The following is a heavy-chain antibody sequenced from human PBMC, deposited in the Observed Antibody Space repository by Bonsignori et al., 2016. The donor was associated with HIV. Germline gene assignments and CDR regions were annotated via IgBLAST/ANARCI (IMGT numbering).Heavy chain of an antibody. V-gene: IGHV1-69*10. CDR3: ARVPRAGPFDY. J-gene: IGHJ4*02. D-gene: IGHD6-19*01. Sequence: WVRQAPGQGLEWMGGIIPILGIANYAQKFQGRVTITADKSTSTAYMELSSLRSEDTAVYYCARVPRAGPFDYWGQGTLVTVSS. CDR2: IIPILGIA.